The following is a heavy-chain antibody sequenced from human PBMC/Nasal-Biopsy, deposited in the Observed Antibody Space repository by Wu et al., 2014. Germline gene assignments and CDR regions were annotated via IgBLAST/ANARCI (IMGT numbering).Heavy chain of an antibody. J-gene: IGHJ6*02. D-gene: IGHD3-10*01. V-gene: IGHV1-46*01. Sequence: VKVSCKAFGYTFSSYYIHWVRQAPGQGLEWMGTIKPSGGSTSYAQKFQGRVTMTRDTSTSTVYMEFTSLRSDDTAVYYCARDRGAYGSGRGGGMDVWGQGTTVTVSS. CDR1: GYTFSSYY. CDR3: ARDRGAYGSGRGGGMDV. CDR2: IKPSGGST.